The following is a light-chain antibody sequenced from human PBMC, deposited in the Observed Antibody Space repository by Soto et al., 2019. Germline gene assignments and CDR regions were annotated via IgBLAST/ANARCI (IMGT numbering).Light chain of an antibody. CDR3: QQYNTSSSGT. Sequence: DIQMTQSPSTLSASIGDRVTITCRASQSISNWLAWYRQKPGKAPEFLIYKASSLESGVPSRFSGSGSGTEFTLTISSLQPDDFATYCCQQYNTSSSGTFGQGTKVEIK. V-gene: IGKV1-5*03. CDR1: QSISNW. J-gene: IGKJ1*01. CDR2: KAS.